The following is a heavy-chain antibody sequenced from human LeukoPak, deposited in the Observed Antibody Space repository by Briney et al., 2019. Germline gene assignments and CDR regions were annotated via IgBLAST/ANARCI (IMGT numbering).Heavy chain of an antibody. V-gene: IGHV4-4*02. CDR1: GGSISSTNW. Sequence: SETLSLTCGVSGGSISSTNWWSWVRQSPGRGLEWIGEISLTGQTNYNPSLSGRVTMLLDESSNHLSLHLTSVTAADTATYYCSRGSRAFCPFGYWGQGTLVIVPS. CDR3: SRGSRAFCPFGY. CDR2: ISLTGQT. D-gene: IGHD2-2*01. J-gene: IGHJ4*02.